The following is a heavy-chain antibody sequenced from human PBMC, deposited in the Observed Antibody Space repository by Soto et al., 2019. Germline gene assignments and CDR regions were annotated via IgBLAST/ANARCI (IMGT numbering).Heavy chain of an antibody. D-gene: IGHD1-20*01. Sequence: QVQLVQSGAEVKKPGASVKISFKTSGYTFTTYAMHWVRQAPGQRLEWLGWINAANGDTKYSQKFQGRVTITRDTSASTAYKALSSLTSEDTAVYYGAIDKDNWSWGFDPWGQGTLVTVSS. CDR1: GYTFTTYA. J-gene: IGHJ5*02. CDR2: INAANGDT. V-gene: IGHV1-3*01. CDR3: AIDKDNWSWGFDP.